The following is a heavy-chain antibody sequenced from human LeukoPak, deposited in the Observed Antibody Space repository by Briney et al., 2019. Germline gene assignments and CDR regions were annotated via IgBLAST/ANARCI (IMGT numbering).Heavy chain of an antibody. CDR3: ATAGITFGGVIAHDAFDI. Sequence: ASVKVSCKASGYTFTGYYMHWVRQAPGQGLEWMGWINPNSGGTNYAQKFQGRVTMTRDTSISTAYMELSRLRSDDTAVYYCATAGITFGGVIAHDAFDIWGQGTMVTVSS. V-gene: IGHV1-2*02. CDR2: INPNSGGT. D-gene: IGHD3-16*02. J-gene: IGHJ3*02. CDR1: GYTFTGYY.